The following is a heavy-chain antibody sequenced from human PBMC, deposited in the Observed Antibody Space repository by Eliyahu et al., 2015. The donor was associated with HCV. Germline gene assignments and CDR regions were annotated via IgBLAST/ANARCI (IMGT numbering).Heavy chain of an antibody. D-gene: IGHD1-20*01. J-gene: IGHJ4*02. CDR1: GFNFNTST. CDR2: ITSRSTYI. V-gene: IGHV3-21*01. Sequence: EVQLVESGGGLVKPXXSLXLSCAAXGFNFNTSTMNWVRQAPGKGLEWLSXITSRSTYIYYAASVQGRFTISRDNAKNSLYLQMNSLRAEDTAVYYCAKDRGNNWNHDYWGQGSLVTVSS. CDR3: AKDRGNNWNHDY.